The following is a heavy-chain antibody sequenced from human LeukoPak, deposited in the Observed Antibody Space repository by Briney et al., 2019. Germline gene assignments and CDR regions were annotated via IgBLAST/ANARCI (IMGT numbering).Heavy chain of an antibody. CDR1: GGSISFGSFY. Sequence: SQTLSLTCTVSGGSISFGSFYWSWIRQPAGKRLEWIGQIYARGTSNYNPSLRSRVTISLDTSKNQFSLKLSSVTAADTAVYYCARDLYGSGSNWFDPWGQGTLVTVSS. V-gene: IGHV4-61*09. CDR2: IYARGTS. D-gene: IGHD3-10*01. J-gene: IGHJ5*02. CDR3: ARDLYGSGSNWFDP.